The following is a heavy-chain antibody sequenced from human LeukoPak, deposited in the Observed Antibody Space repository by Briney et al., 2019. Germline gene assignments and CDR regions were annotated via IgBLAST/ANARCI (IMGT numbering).Heavy chain of an antibody. CDR3: ARGPNYGAGVDYLDF. CDR1: GFIFRNHW. Sequence: GGSLRLSCAASGFIFRNHWMSWVRQAPGGGLEWVAHIKQDGSETQYVDSVEGRFTLSRDDAKNSVYLQMNSLRVDDTAVYYCARGPNYGAGVDYLDFWARGTQVTVSS. D-gene: IGHD4-17*01. V-gene: IGHV3-7*01. J-gene: IGHJ4*02. CDR2: IKQDGSET.